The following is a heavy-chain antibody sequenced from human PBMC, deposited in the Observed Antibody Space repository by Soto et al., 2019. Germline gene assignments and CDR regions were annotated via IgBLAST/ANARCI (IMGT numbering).Heavy chain of an antibody. CDR3: ARHQGSYYDSSGYQMGGDAFDI. CDR1: GYTFTSYG. J-gene: IGHJ3*02. Sequence: ASVKVSCKASGYTFTSYGISWVRQAPGQGLEWMGWISAYNGNTNYAQKLQGRVTMTTDTSTSTAYMELRSLRSDDTAVYYCARHQGSYYDSSGYQMGGDAFDIWGQGTMVTVSS. V-gene: IGHV1-18*04. D-gene: IGHD3-22*01. CDR2: ISAYNGNT.